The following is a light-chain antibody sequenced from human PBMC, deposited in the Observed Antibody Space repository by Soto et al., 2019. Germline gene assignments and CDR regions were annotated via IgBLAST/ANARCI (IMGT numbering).Light chain of an antibody. CDR1: QSVSSSY. CDR3: QQYGSSLLFS. Sequence: EIVLTQSPGILSLSPGERATLSCRASQSVSSSYLAWYQQKPGQAPRLLIYGASSRATGIPDRFSGSGSGTDFTLTISRLEREDFAVYYCQQYGSSLLFSFGPGTKVDIK. V-gene: IGKV3-20*01. CDR2: GAS. J-gene: IGKJ3*01.